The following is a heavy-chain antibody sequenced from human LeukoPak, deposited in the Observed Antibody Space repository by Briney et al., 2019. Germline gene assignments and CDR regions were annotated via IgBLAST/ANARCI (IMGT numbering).Heavy chain of an antibody. Sequence: SVKVSCKASGGTFSSYAISWVRQAPGQGLEWMGGIIPIFGTANYAQKFQGRVTITADKSTSTAYMELSSLRSEDTAVYYCASAGVPAAIFYYYYMDVWGKGTTVTVSS. CDR2: IIPIFGTA. CDR3: ASAGVPAAIFYYYYMDV. J-gene: IGHJ6*03. D-gene: IGHD2-2*02. V-gene: IGHV1-69*06. CDR1: GGTFSSYA.